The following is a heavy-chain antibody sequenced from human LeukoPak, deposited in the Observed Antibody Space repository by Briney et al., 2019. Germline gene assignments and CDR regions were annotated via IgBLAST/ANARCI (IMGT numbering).Heavy chain of an antibody. J-gene: IGHJ4*02. Sequence: PSETLSLTCTVSGYSISSGYYWSWIRQPPGKGLEWIGYIYYSGSTNYNPSLKSRVTISVDTPKHQSSLKLSSATAADTAVYYCARENSYGPYYFDYWGQGTLVTVSS. CDR3: ARENSYGPYYFDY. V-gene: IGHV4-61*01. CDR1: GYSISSGYY. CDR2: IYYSGST. D-gene: IGHD5-18*01.